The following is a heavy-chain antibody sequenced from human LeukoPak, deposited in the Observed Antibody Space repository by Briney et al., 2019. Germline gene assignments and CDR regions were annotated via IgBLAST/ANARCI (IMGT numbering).Heavy chain of an antibody. D-gene: IGHD2-15*01. CDR2: ISSSSSYI. Sequence: GSLRLSCAASGLTFSSYSMNWVRQAPGKGLEWVSSISSSSSYIYYADSVKGRFTISRDNAKNSLYLQMNSLRAEDTAVYYCARVSPIGRFYYYYMDVWGKGTTVTVSS. CDR1: GLTFSSYS. J-gene: IGHJ6*03. CDR3: ARVSPIGRFYYYYMDV. V-gene: IGHV3-21*01.